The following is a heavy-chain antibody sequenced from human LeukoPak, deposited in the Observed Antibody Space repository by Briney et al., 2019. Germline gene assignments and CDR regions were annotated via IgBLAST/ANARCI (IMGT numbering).Heavy chain of an antibody. Sequence: GGFLRLSCAASGFTFSNAWMNWVRQAPGKGLEWVGRIKSKTDGGTTDYAAPVKGRFTISRDDSKNTLYLQMNSLRAEDTAVYYCARDAAGPPGGYWGQGTLVTVSS. CDR1: GFTFSNAW. J-gene: IGHJ4*02. V-gene: IGHV3-15*07. CDR3: ARDAAGPPGGY. CDR2: IKSKTDGGTT. D-gene: IGHD6-13*01.